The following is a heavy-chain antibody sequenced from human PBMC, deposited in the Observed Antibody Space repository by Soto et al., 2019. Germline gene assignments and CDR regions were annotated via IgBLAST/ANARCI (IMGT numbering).Heavy chain of an antibody. V-gene: IGHV1-3*01. Sequence: VASVKVSCKASGYTFTSYAMHWVRQAPGQRLEWMGWINAGNGNTKYSQKFQGRVTITRDTSASTAYMELSSLRSEDTAVYYCARDKGEAYYYDSSGYGSGSGMDVWGQGTTVTV. D-gene: IGHD3-22*01. CDR3: ARDKGEAYYYDSSGYGSGSGMDV. CDR1: GYTFTSYA. J-gene: IGHJ6*02. CDR2: INAGNGNT.